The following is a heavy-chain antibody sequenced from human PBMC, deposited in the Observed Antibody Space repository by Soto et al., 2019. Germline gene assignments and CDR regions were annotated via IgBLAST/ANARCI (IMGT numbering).Heavy chain of an antibody. Sequence: GGSLRLSCSASGFSISDYAMSWVRQAPGKGLEWVSSISDSGTKTFYADSVKGRFAISRDTSKNTVYMQRNNLRAEDTALYYCAKDGIRKDDYWGQGTVVTGS. CDR1: GFSISDYA. CDR3: AKDGIRKDDY. V-gene: IGHV3-23*01. J-gene: IGHJ4*02. CDR2: ISDSGTKT.